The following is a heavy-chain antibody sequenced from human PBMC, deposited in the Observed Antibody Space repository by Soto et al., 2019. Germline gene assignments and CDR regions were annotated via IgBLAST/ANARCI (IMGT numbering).Heavy chain of an antibody. CDR2: ISYDGSNK. V-gene: IGHV3-30-3*01. J-gene: IGHJ6*02. Sequence: PGGSLRLSCAASGFTFSSYAMHRVRQAPGKGLEWVAVISYDGSNKYYADSVKGRFTISRDNSKNTLYLQMNSLRAEDTAVYYCARDPAIYSGKFDYGLDVWGRGTTVTVSS. D-gene: IGHD4-4*01. CDR3: ARDPAIYSGKFDYGLDV. CDR1: GFTFSSYA.